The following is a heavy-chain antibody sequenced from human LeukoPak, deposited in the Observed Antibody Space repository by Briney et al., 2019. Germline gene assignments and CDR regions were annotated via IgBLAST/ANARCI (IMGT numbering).Heavy chain of an antibody. CDR1: GGSISSSSYY. V-gene: IGHV4-39*01. CDR3: ASQYCSSTRCNAFDI. CDR2: IYYSGST. Sequence: SETLSLTCTVSGGSISSSSYYWGWIRQPPGKGLEWIGSIYYSGSTYYNPSLKSRVTISVDTSKNQFSLKLSSVTAADTAVYYSASQYCSSTRCNAFDIWGQGTMVTVSS. J-gene: IGHJ3*02. D-gene: IGHD2-2*01.